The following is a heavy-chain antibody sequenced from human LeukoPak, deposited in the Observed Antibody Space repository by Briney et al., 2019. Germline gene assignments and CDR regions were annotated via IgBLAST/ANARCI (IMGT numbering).Heavy chain of an antibody. Sequence: ASVKVSCKASGGTFSSYAISWVRQAPGQGLEWMGIINPSGGSTSYAQKFQGRVTMTRDTSTSTVYMELSSLRSEDTAVYYCARDLTDYGERYFDYWGQGTLVTVSS. J-gene: IGHJ4*02. CDR3: ARDLTDYGERYFDY. V-gene: IGHV1-46*01. CDR2: INPSGGST. D-gene: IGHD4-17*01. CDR1: GGTFSSYA.